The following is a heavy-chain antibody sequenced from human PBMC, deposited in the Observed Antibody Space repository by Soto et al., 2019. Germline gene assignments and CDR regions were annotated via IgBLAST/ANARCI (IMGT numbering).Heavy chain of an antibody. V-gene: IGHV1-18*01. CDR1: CYTFTSYG. J-gene: IGHJ4*02. CDR3: ARGFSTYDSSGYYPSGY. D-gene: IGHD3-22*01. Sequence: SVKVSFKASCYTFTSYGISWVRQAPGQGLEWMGWISAYNGNTNYAQKLQGRVTMTTDTSTSTAYMELRSLRSDDTAVYYCARGFSTYDSSGYYPSGYWGQGTLVTVSS. CDR2: ISAYNGNT.